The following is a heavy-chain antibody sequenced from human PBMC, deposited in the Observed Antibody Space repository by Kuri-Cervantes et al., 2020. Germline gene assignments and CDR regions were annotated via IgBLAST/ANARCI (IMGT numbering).Heavy chain of an antibody. CDR3: ARLGGGYYMDV. Sequence: ASVKVSCKVSGYTLTEVCMHWVRQAPGKGLEWMGGLDPEDAETIFAQKFRGRVTLTEDTSTDTAYMELSSLASEDTAVYYCARLGGGYYMDVWGKGTTVTVSS. J-gene: IGHJ6*03. V-gene: IGHV1-24*01. CDR2: LDPEDAET. CDR1: GYTLTEVC. D-gene: IGHD3-16*01.